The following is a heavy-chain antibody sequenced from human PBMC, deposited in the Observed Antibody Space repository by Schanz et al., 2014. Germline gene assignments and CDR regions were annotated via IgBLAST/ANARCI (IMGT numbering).Heavy chain of an antibody. V-gene: IGHV3-53*01. CDR2: MYINSGST. CDR1: GFTVNTNY. D-gene: IGHD5-12*01. Sequence: EVQLVESGGGLIQPGGSLRLSCAVSGFTVNTNYMSWVRQAPGKGLEWISSMYINSGSTQYADYVKGRFIISRDSSKNTLFLQMNSLRAEDTAVYFCARDGGRDGYNLAFDVWGQGTLVTVS. J-gene: IGHJ3*01. CDR3: ARDGGRDGYNLAFDV.